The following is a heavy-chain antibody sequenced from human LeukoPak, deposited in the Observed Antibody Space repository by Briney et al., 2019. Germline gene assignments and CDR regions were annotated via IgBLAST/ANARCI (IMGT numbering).Heavy chain of an antibody. CDR3: ARDPSYGSGSYGDP. V-gene: IGHV3-7*01. CDR2: IKQAGSEN. J-gene: IGHJ5*02. D-gene: IGHD1-26*01. Sequence: GGSLRLSCAASGFIFSSYWMTWVRQAPGKGLEWVANIKQAGSENSYVDSMKGRFTISRDNAKNSLYLQINSLRAEDTAVYYCARDPSYGSGSYGDPWGQGTLVTVSS. CDR1: GFIFSSYW.